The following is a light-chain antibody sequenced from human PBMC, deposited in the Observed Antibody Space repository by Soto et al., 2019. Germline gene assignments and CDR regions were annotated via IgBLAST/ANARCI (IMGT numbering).Light chain of an antibody. CDR3: QQDYTTPWT. V-gene: IGKV4-1*01. J-gene: IGKJ1*01. CDR1: QSVLYSSNNKNY. Sequence: DSVMTHSPDSLSVSLGERATINFKSSQSVLYSSNNKNYLAWYQQKPGQPPKALIYWASTRESGVPDRFSGSGSGTDFTLTISSLQAEDVAVYYCQQDYTTPWTFGQGTKVDIK. CDR2: WAS.